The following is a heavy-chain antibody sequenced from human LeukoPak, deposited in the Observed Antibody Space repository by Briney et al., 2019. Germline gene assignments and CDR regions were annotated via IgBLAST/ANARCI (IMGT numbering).Heavy chain of an antibody. CDR3: ARLWYYDFWSGYYFDY. J-gene: IGHJ4*02. Sequence: SETLSLTCTVSGGSISSYYWGWIPQPPGKGLGWIGYIYYSGSTNYNPSLKSRVTISVDTSKNQFSLKLSSVTAADAAVYYCARLWYYDFWSGYYFDYWGQGTLVTVSS. D-gene: IGHD3-3*01. V-gene: IGHV4-59*01. CDR2: IYYSGST. CDR1: GGSISSYY.